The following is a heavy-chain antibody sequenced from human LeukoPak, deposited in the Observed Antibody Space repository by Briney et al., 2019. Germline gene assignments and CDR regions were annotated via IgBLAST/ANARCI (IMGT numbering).Heavy chain of an antibody. CDR3: ARERSSRDSSAFDI. Sequence: KPSETLSLTCTVSGGSISSYYWSWIRQPPGKGLEWIGYIYYSGSTNYNPSLKSRVTISVDTSKNQFSLKLSSVTAADTAVYYCARERSSRDSSAFDIWGQGTMVTVSS. CDR2: IYYSGST. CDR1: GGSISSYY. V-gene: IGHV4-59*01. D-gene: IGHD3-10*01. J-gene: IGHJ3*02.